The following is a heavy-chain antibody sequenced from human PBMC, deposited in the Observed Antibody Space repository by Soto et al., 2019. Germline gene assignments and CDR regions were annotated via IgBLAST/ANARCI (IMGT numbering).Heavy chain of an antibody. CDR1: GFTLSTYA. D-gene: IGHD6-19*01. J-gene: IGHJ4*02. V-gene: IGHV3-30*19. Sequence: RLPSPAPGFTLSTYALPVVRRGPGKGLECVEVISYDGSNKYYADSVKGRFTISRDNSKNTLYLQMNSLSAEDTAVYYCARDRSGWPDYRGQGT. CDR2: ISYDGSNK. CDR3: ARDRSGWPDY.